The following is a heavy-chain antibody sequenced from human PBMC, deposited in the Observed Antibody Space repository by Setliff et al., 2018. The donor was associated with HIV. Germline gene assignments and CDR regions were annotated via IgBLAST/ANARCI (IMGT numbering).Heavy chain of an antibody. Sequence: SETLSLTCSVSGGSIRSGSYYWSWIRQPAGKGLEWIGHIYSTGGTRYNPSLESRLTILVDTSRNQFSLNLSSVTAADTAVYYCARGYGAAGGGYWGQGTLVTVSS. V-gene: IGHV4-61*09. D-gene: IGHD6-25*01. CDR3: ARGYGAAGGGY. J-gene: IGHJ4*02. CDR2: IYSTGGT. CDR1: GGSIRSGSYY.